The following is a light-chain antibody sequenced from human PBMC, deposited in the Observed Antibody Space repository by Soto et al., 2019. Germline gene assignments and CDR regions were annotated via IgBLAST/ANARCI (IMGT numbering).Light chain of an antibody. V-gene: IGKV1-39*01. CDR3: QQSYGSPT. Sequence: DIKMTQSPSSLSASVGDRVTITCRASQSINKYLNWYQQRPGEAPELLMYAASSLQSGVPSRFSGSGSGTYFTLTITSLQPEDFATYYCQQSYGSPTFGGGTKLEI. J-gene: IGKJ4*01. CDR2: AAS. CDR1: QSINKY.